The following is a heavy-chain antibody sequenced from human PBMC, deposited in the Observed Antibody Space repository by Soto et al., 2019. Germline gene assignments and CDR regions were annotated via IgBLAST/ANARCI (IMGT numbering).Heavy chain of an antibody. CDR2: IYYSGST. Sequence: SETLSLTCTVSGGSISSGDYYWSWIRQPPGKGLEWIGYIYYSGSTYYNPSLKSRVTISVDTSKNQFSLKLSSVTAADTAVYYCARTSPIVGATYYFDYWGQGTLVTVSS. CDR3: ARTSPIVGATYYFDY. CDR1: GGSISSGDYY. V-gene: IGHV4-30-4*01. J-gene: IGHJ4*02. D-gene: IGHD1-26*01.